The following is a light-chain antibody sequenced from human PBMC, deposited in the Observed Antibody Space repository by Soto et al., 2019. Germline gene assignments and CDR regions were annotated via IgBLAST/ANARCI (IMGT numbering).Light chain of an antibody. Sequence: DIQMTQSPSSLSASVGDRVTITCQASQDISNYVNWYQQKPGKAPKLLIYDASNLETGVPSRFSGSGSGTDFTFTISSLQPEDIATYYCQQYDNLPPRTVGQGTKLEIK. CDR3: QQYDNLPPRT. J-gene: IGKJ2*01. V-gene: IGKV1-33*01. CDR1: QDISNY. CDR2: DAS.